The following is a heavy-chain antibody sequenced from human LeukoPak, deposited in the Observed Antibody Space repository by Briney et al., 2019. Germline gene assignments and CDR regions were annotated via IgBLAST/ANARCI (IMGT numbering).Heavy chain of an antibody. CDR3: AKWGYCSSTSCYAGRFDP. CDR2: ISSHSSTI. Sequence: GGSLRLSCGASGFTFSTYSMNWVRQAPGKGLEWVSYISSHSSTIYYADSVKGRFTISRDNSKNTLYLQMNSLRAEDTAVYYCAKWGYCSSTSCYAGRFDPWGQGTLVTVSS. CDR1: GFTFSTYS. V-gene: IGHV3-48*01. D-gene: IGHD2-2*01. J-gene: IGHJ5*02.